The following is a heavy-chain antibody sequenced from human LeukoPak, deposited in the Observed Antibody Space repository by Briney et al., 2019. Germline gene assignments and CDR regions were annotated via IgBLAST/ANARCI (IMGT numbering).Heavy chain of an antibody. J-gene: IGHJ6*02. V-gene: IGHV3-30-3*01. CDR2: ISYDGSNK. CDR3: ARDIRQMDYYYYYGMDV. Sequence: TGGSLRLSCAASGFTFSSYAMHWVRQAPGKGPEWVAVISYDGSNKYYADSVKGRFTISRDNSKNTLYLQMNSLRAEDTAVYYCARDIRQMDYYYYYGMDVWGQGTTVTVSS. D-gene: IGHD2-8*01. CDR1: GFTFSSYA.